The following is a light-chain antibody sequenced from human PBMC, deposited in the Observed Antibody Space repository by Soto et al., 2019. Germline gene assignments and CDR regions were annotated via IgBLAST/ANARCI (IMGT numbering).Light chain of an antibody. CDR1: ESIDNW. CDR3: QHYNSYSEA. CDR2: AAS. Sequence: DIQMTQSPSTLSASVGDTVTITCRASESIDNWLAWYQQKPGKAPKLLIFAASTLVRGVPSRFSGSGSGTEFTLTISSLQPDDFATYYCQHYNSYSEAFGQGTKVDI. V-gene: IGKV1-5*01. J-gene: IGKJ1*01.